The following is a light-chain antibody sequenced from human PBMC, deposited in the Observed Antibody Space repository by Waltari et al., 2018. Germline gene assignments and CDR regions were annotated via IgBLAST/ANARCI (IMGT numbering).Light chain of an antibody. J-gene: IGLJ3*02. CDR3: SSYTTSSTLEL. Sequence: QSALAQPASVSGSPGQSTTRSCTGISSDFGGYKYVSWYQQHPGKAPKLLIFDVNNRPSGVSNRFSASKSGNTASLTISDLQAEDEADYYCSSYTTSSTLELFGGGTRLTVL. CDR1: SSDFGGYKY. V-gene: IGLV2-14*01. CDR2: DVN.